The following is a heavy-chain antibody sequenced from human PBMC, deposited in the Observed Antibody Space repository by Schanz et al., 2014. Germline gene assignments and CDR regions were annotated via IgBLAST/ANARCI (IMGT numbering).Heavy chain of an antibody. J-gene: IGHJ4*02. CDR3: ARLDSSSWYPRY. V-gene: IGHV1-46*01. Sequence: QVQLLQSGAEVKKPGASMKVSCKASGYTFTTYYMLWVRQAPGQGLEWMGMINPSGGSTTYAQKFQGRVTMTRDTSTSTVYMELSSLRSEDTAVYYCARLDSSSWYPRYWGQGTLVTVSS. CDR1: GYTFTTYY. D-gene: IGHD6-13*01. CDR2: INPSGGST.